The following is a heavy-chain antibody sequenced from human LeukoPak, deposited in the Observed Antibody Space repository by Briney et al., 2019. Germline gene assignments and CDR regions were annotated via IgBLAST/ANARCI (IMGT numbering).Heavy chain of an antibody. Sequence: GGSLRLSCAASGFTFSSYAMSWVRQAPGKGLEWVSSISSSSSYIYYADSVKGRFTISRDNAKNSLYLQMNSLRAEDTAVYYCARDGDYGDYYYYYYMDVWGKGTTVTVSS. J-gene: IGHJ6*03. CDR1: GFTFSSYA. V-gene: IGHV3-21*01. CDR2: ISSSSSYI. CDR3: ARDGDYGDYYYYYYMDV. D-gene: IGHD4-17*01.